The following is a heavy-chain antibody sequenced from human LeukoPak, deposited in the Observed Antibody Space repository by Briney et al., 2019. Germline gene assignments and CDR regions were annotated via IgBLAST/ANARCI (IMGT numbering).Heavy chain of an antibody. CDR3: ARYCSGGSCYGPDY. J-gene: IGHJ4*02. V-gene: IGHV3-66*01. CDR1: GFTVSSNY. D-gene: IGHD2-15*01. CDR2: IYSGGST. Sequence: GGSLRLSCAASGFTVSSNYMSWVRQAPGKGLERGSVIYSGGSTYYADSVKGRFTISRDNSKNTLYLQMNSLRAEDTAVYYCARYCSGGSCYGPDYWGQGTLVTVSS.